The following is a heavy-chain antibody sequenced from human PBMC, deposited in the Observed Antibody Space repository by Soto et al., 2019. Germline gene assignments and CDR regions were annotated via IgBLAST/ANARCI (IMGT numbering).Heavy chain of an antibody. CDR1: GFSFSNYW. J-gene: IGHJ4*02. CDR2: INSDGSSA. Sequence: GGSLRLSCAASGFSFSNYWMHWVRQVPGKGLVWVSRINSDGSSASYADSVKGRFTISRDNAKNRLFLQMNSLRAEDTAVYYCARDPAPSGWYDYWGQGTLVTVSS. V-gene: IGHV3-74*01. CDR3: ARDPAPSGWYDY. D-gene: IGHD6-19*01.